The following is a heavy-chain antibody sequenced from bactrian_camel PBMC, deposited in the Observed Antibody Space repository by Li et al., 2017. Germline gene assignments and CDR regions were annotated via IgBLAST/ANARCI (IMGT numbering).Heavy chain of an antibody. CDR1: GVVVSRLC. CDR3: AADRRRHGPPSLRPGDYSV. CDR2: VDIDDRS. Sequence: HVQLVESGGGSVQAGGSLRLSCAASGVVVSRLCMAWFRQSPGKERESIARVDIDDRSTYSESVKGRFSISKDNARNWLDLQMDSLEPGDTARYYCAADRRRHGPPSLRPGDYSVWGQGTQVTVS. D-gene: IGHD2*01. V-gene: IGHV3S53*01. J-gene: IGHJ4*01.